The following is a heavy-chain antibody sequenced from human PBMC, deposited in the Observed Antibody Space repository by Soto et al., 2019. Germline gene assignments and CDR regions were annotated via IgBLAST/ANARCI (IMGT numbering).Heavy chain of an antibody. Sequence: QVQLVESGGGVVQPGRSLRLSCAASGFTFSSYAMHWVRQAPGKGLEWVAGISYDGSNKYYADSVKGRFTISRDNSKNTLYLQMNSLRAEDTAVYYCARGNIAGYFAYWGQGTLVTVSS. V-gene: IGHV3-30-3*01. D-gene: IGHD6-13*01. J-gene: IGHJ4*02. CDR2: ISYDGSNK. CDR3: ARGNIAGYFAY. CDR1: GFTFSSYA.